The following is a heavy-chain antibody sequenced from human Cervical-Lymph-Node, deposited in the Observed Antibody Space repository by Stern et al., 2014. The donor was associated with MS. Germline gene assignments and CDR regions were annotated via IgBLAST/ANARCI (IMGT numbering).Heavy chain of an antibody. D-gene: IGHD5-24*01. CDR3: AKVKVATINFYLDY. V-gene: IGHV3-30*18. J-gene: IGHJ4*02. Sequence: VQLVESGGGVVQPGRALRLSCAASGFTFSHYAMHWVRQAPGKGLEWVAFISYDGNNEFYADSVQGRFTISRDNSKNTLFLQMNSLRAEDTALYYCAKVKVATINFYLDYWGQGTLVTVSS. CDR1: GFTFSHYA. CDR2: ISYDGNNE.